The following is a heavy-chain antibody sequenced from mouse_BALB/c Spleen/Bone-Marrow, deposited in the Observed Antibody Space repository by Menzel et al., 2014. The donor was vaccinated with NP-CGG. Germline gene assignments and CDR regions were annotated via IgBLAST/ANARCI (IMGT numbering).Heavy chain of an antibody. D-gene: IGHD2-1*01. CDR2: IWAGGST. Sequence: VMLVESGPGLVAPSQSLSITCTVSGFSLTSSGVHWVRQPPGKGLEWLGVIWAGGSTNYNSALMSRLSISKDKSKSQVFLRMNGLQTDDTAMYYCARGYGNLSMDYWGQGTTVTVSS. CDR1: GFSLTSSG. CDR3: ARGYGNLSMDY. J-gene: IGHJ4*01. V-gene: IGHV2-9*02.